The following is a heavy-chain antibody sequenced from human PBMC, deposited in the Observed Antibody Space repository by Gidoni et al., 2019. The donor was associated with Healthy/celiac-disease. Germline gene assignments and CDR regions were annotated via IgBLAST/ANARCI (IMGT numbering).Heavy chain of an antibody. CDR3: ARVSPYDFWSGYYDY. CDR1: GYSISSGYY. J-gene: IGHJ4*02. Sequence: QVQLQESGPGLVKPSETLSLTCTVSGYSISSGYYWGWIRQPPGKGLEWIGSIYHSGSTYYNPSLKSRVTISVDTSKNQFSLKLSSVTAADTAVYYCARVSPYDFWSGYYDYWGQGTLVTVSS. CDR2: IYHSGST. V-gene: IGHV4-38-2*02. D-gene: IGHD3-3*01.